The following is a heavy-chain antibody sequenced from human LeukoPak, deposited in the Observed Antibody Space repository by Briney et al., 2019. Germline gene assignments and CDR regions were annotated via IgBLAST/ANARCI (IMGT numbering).Heavy chain of an antibody. D-gene: IGHD4-17*01. J-gene: IGHJ4*02. CDR3: AREDGGDYAYTLDY. V-gene: IGHV4-39*02. Sequence: PSETLSLTCTVSGGSISSYYWGWIRQPPGKGLEWIGSIHYNGSTYYNPSLKSRVTISVDTSKNQFSLKLSSVTAADTAVYYCAREDGGDYAYTLDYWGQGTLVTVSS. CDR2: IHYNGST. CDR1: GGSISSYY.